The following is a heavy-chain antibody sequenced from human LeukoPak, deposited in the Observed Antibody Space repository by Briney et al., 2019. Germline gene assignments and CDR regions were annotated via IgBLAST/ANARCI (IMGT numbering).Heavy chain of an antibody. CDR2: MNPNSGNT. Sequence: VKVSCKASGYTFTSYDFNWVRQATGQGLEWMGWMNPNSGNTGYAQKFQGRVTMTRNTSISTAYMELSSLRSEDTAVYYCASRIEPRYDILTGYYLGSHYGMDVWGQGTTVTVSS. V-gene: IGHV1-8*01. CDR1: GYTFTSYD. CDR3: ASRIEPRYDILTGYYLGSHYGMDV. J-gene: IGHJ6*02. D-gene: IGHD3-9*01.